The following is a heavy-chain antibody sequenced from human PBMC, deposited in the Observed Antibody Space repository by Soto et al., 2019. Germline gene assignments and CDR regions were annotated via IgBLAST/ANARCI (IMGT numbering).Heavy chain of an antibody. CDR1: REYLNGTS. V-gene: IGHV4-34*01. J-gene: IGHJ4*02. CDR3: ARGDSDYGAKRGGPIDY. Sequence: TENLYLTRAVHREYLNGTSWTWIRSPPGKGPEWIGEINHSGSTNYNPSLKSRVTISVDTSKNQFSLKLSSVTAADTAVYYCARGDSDYGAKRGGPIDYWGQGTLVTVS. D-gene: IGHD4-17*01. CDR2: INHSGST.